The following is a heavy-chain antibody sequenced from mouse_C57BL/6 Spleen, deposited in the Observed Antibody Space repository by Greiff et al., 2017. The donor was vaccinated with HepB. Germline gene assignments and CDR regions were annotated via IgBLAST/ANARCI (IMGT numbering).Heavy chain of an antibody. J-gene: IGHJ3*01. CDR3: TRWGYDGFAY. V-gene: IGHV1-15*01. CDR2: IDPETGGT. D-gene: IGHD2-2*01. CDR1: GYTFTDYE. Sequence: QVQLQQSGAELVRPGASVTLSCKASGYTFTDYEMHWVKQTPVHGLEWIGAIDPETGGTAYNQKFKGKAILTADKSSSTAYMELRSLTSEDSAVYYCTRWGYDGFAYWGQGTLVTVSA.